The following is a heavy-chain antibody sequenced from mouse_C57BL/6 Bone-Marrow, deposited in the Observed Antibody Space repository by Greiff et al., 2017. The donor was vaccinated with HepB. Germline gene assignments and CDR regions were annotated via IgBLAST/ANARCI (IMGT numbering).Heavy chain of an antibody. CDR3: SIGYHYFDY. V-gene: IGHV5-16*01. J-gene: IGHJ2*01. CDR2: INYDGSST. CDR1: GFTFSDYY. D-gene: IGHD2-2*01. Sequence: EVKLMESEGGLVQPGSSMKLSCTASGFTFSDYYMAWVRQAPEKGLEWVANINYDGSSTYYLDSLKSRFIISRDNAKNILYLQMSSLKSEDTATYYCSIGYHYFDYWGQGTTLTVSS.